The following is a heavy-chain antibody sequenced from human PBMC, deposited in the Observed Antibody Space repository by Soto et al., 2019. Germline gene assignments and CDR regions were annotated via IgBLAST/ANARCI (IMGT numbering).Heavy chain of an antibody. CDR2: ISGSGGST. Sequence: EVQLLESGGGLVQPGGSLRLSCAASGFTFSNDVMSWVRQAPGKGLEWVSAISGSGGSTYNADSAKGRCSISRDKSKNTLYVQTNSLRAEDTAVYYCANLNASHWNSIDDWGQGPLVTVSS. J-gene: IGHJ4*02. CDR1: GFTFSNDV. D-gene: IGHD1-7*01. V-gene: IGHV3-23*01. CDR3: ANLNASHWNSIDD.